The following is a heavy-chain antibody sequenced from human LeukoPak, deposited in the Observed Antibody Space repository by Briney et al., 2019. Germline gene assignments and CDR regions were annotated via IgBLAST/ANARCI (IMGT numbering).Heavy chain of an antibody. V-gene: IGHV4-39*02. D-gene: IGHD6-13*01. Sequence: PSETLSLTCTVSGGSISSSSYYWGRIRQPPGKGLEWIGSIYYSGSTYYNPSLKSRVTISVDTSKNQFSLKLSSVTAADTAVYYCARDSGLAAAGTDRNWFDPWGQGTLVTVSS. CDR2: IYYSGST. CDR1: GGSISSSSYY. CDR3: ARDSGLAAAGTDRNWFDP. J-gene: IGHJ5*02.